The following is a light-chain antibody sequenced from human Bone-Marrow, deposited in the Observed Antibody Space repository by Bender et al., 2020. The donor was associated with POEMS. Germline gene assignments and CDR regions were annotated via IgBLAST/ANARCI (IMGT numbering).Light chain of an antibody. CDR2: QDS. V-gene: IGLV3-1*01. Sequence: SSDLTQPPSVSVSPGQTASITCSGNKLGDKYVSWYQQKPGQSPVLVVYQDSQRPSGIPDRLSGSNSGNTATLTISGTQTMDEADYYCQAWDSNSHVVFGGGTRLTVL. CDR1: KLGDKY. CDR3: QAWDSNSHVV. J-gene: IGLJ2*01.